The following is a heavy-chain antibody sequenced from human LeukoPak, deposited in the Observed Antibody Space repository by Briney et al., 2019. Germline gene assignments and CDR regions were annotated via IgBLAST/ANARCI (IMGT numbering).Heavy chain of an antibody. CDR2: IYPLDFDT. V-gene: IGHV5-51*01. CDR3: AMGRSSGYSGHYFAF. Sequence: GESLKISCPGSGSSFANYWIGWVRPPPGKGLEWMGIIYPLDFDTRYSPSFQGQVTISADKSIDTAYLQWNTLRASDSALYYCAMGRSSGYSGHYFAFWGQGTRVTVSS. CDR1: GSSFANYW. D-gene: IGHD3-22*01. J-gene: IGHJ4*02.